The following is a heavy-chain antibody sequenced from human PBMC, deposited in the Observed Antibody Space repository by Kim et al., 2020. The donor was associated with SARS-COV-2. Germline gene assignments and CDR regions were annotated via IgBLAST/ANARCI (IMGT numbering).Heavy chain of an antibody. V-gene: IGHV3-23*01. J-gene: IGHJ6*02. CDR2: ISGSGGST. CDR1: GFTFSSYA. CDR3: AKMDSPSYYYYGMDV. Sequence: GGSLRLSCAASGFTFSSYAMSWVRQAPGKGLEWVSAISGSGGSTYYADSVKGRFTISRDNSKNTLYLQMNSPRAEDTAVYYCAKMDSPSYYYYGMDVWGQGTTVTVSS.